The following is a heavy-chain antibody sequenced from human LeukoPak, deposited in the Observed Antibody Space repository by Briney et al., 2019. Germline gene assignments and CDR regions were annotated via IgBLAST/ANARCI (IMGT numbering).Heavy chain of an antibody. D-gene: IGHD1-7*01. CDR3: ARDGRASRYNWNYGDY. CDR1: GCTFTSYA. J-gene: IGHJ4*02. CDR2: INAGNGNT. V-gene: IGHV1-3*01. Sequence: ASVKVSCKASGCTFTSYAMHWVRQAPGQRLEWMGWINAGNGNTKYSQKFQGRVTITRDTSASTAYMELSSLRSEDTAVYYCARDGRASRYNWNYGDYWGQGTLVTVSS.